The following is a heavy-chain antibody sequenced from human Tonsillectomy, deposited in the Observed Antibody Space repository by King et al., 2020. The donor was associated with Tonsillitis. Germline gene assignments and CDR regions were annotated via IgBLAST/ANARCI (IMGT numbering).Heavy chain of an antibody. CDR1: GFTFSSYA. J-gene: IGHJ6*02. D-gene: IGHD4-17*01. CDR3: ARRDGALEYYYYGMDV. CDR2: ISYDGSNK. Sequence: VQLVESGGGVVQPGRSLRLSCAASGFTFSSYAMHWVRQAPGKGLEWVAVISYDGSNKYYAESVKGRFTMSRDNSKKMLYLQMNSLRAEDTAVYYCARRDGALEYYYYGMDVWGQGTTVTVSS. V-gene: IGHV3-30-3*01.